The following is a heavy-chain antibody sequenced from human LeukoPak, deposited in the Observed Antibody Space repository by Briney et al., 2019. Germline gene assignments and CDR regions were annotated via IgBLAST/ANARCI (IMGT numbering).Heavy chain of an antibody. CDR2: IYYSGGT. CDR1: GGSISSYS. CDR3: AREAVSWSYDSSGRPFDY. V-gene: IGHV4-59*01. Sequence: SQTLSLTCTVSGGSISSYSWSWIRQPPGKGLQWIGYIYYSGGTNYNPSLKSRVTISVDTSKNQFSLRLRSVTAADSAVYYCAREAVSWSYDSSGRPFDYWGQGTLVTVSS. J-gene: IGHJ4*02. D-gene: IGHD3-22*01.